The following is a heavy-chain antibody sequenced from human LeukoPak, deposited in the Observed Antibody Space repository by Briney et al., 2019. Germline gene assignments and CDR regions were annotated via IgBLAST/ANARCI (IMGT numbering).Heavy chain of an antibody. CDR2: IYYSGSS. J-gene: IGHJ5*02. V-gene: IGHV4-31*03. CDR1: GGSISSGGYY. CDR3: ARAYTSSCRWFDP. Sequence: SQTLSLTCTLSGGSISSGGYYWSWIRQHPGKGLEWIGYIYYSGSSYYNPSLKSRITISVDTSKNQFSLKLSSVTAADTAVYYCARAYTSSCRWFDPWGQGTLVTVSS. D-gene: IGHD6-13*01.